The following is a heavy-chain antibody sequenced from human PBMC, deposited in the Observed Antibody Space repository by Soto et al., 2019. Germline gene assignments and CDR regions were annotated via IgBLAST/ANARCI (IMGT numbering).Heavy chain of an antibody. CDR1: GFTFSSYA. CDR2: IIGSGGSA. V-gene: IGHV3-23*01. CDR3: ARHILITILGYYYGMDV. J-gene: IGHJ6*01. Sequence: VRLLGSGGGLVQPGGPLRLSCAASGFTFSSYAMSWVRQAPGKGLEWVSTIIGSGGSANYADSVKGRFTISRDSSKNTLYLQMNSLRADDTAVYYCARHILITILGYYYGMDVWGQGTTVTVSS. D-gene: IGHD3-9*01.